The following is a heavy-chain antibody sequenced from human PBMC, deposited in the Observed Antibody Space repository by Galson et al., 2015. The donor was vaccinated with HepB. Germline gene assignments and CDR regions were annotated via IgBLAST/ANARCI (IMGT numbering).Heavy chain of an antibody. CDR2: MSDNGDNT. Sequence: SLRLSCAASGFTFSTYAMHWVRQAPGKGLEWVSGMSDNGDNTFYADSVKGRFTISRDISKNTLYLQMNSLRPEDTAVYYCARREQWPAGRYGMDVWGQGTTVTVSS. V-gene: IGHV3-30-3*01. D-gene: IGHD6-19*01. CDR1: GFTFSTYA. J-gene: IGHJ6*02. CDR3: ARREQWPAGRYGMDV.